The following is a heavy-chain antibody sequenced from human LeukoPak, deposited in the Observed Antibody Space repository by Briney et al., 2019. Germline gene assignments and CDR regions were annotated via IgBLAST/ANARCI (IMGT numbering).Heavy chain of an antibody. Sequence: SETLSLTCTVSGGSISSSSYYWGWIRQPPGKGLEWIGSICYSGSTYYNPSLKSRVTISVDTSKNQFSLKLSSVTAADTAVYYCASGDSGYSGYDRTYYFDYWGQGTLVTVSS. CDR3: ASGDSGYSGYDRTYYFDY. CDR2: ICYSGST. D-gene: IGHD5-12*01. CDR1: GGSISSSSYY. V-gene: IGHV4-39*01. J-gene: IGHJ4*02.